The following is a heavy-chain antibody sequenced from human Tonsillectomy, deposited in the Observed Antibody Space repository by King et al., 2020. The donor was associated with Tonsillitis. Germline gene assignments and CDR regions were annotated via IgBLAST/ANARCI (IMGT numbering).Heavy chain of an antibody. V-gene: IGHV3-33*06. CDR1: GFTFSSYG. CDR2: IGYDGSNK. Sequence: QVQLVESGGGVVQPGRSLRLSCAASGFTFSSYGMHWVLQAPGKGLEWVADIGYDGSNKYYADSVKGRFTIPRDNSKNTLYLQMNSLRAEDTEVYYCAKHDYSNYVGAFDIWGQGTMVTVSS. J-gene: IGHJ3*02. D-gene: IGHD4-11*01. CDR3: AKHDYSNYVGAFDI.